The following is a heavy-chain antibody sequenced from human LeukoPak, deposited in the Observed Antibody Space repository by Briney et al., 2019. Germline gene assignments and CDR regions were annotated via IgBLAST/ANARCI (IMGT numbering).Heavy chain of an antibody. CDR3: AKGGYCSSTSCYVGWFDP. Sequence: GGSLRLSCAASGFTFSSYVMNWVRQAPGKGLEWVSVISGGGGTTYYAASVKGRLTIYRDNSKNTLFLRMNSLRAEDTAVYYCAKGGYCSSTSCYVGWFDPWGQGTLVTVSS. D-gene: IGHD2-2*01. CDR1: GFTFSSYV. V-gene: IGHV3-23*01. CDR2: ISGGGGTT. J-gene: IGHJ5*02.